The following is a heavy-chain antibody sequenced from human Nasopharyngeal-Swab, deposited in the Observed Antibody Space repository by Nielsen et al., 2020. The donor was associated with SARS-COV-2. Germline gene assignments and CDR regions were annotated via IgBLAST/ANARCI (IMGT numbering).Heavy chain of an antibody. CDR1: GFLFSSYG. J-gene: IGHJ3*01. CDR3: ARGSSVHAFDV. D-gene: IGHD3-10*01. CDR2: LLYDGSNK. Sequence: GESLKTSRAAFGFLFSSYGLHLVPQSPVKGLEWLTILLYDGSNKYYADSVKGRFTISRDNSKNTFFLEMDSLRDEDTGVYYCARGSSVHAFDVWGQGTEVTVSS. V-gene: IGHV3-33*01.